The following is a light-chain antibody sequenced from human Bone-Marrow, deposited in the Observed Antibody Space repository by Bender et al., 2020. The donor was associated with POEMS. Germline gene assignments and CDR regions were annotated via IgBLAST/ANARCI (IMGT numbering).Light chain of an antibody. J-gene: IGLJ3*02. V-gene: IGLV1-40*01. Sequence: QSVLTQPPSVSGTPGQRVTISCSGSSSNIGSNYVYWYQQFPGTAPKLLIYGYNNRPSGVPDRFSGSKSGTSASLAITGLQAEDEGDYYCQSYDNSLGGWVFGGGTKLTVL. CDR1: SSNIGSNY. CDR2: GYN. CDR3: QSYDNSLGGWV.